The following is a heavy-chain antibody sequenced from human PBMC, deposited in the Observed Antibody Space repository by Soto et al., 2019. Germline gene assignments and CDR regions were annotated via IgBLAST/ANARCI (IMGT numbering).Heavy chain of an antibody. D-gene: IGHD5-12*01. Sequence: SETLSLTCTVSGGSISSSSYYWGWIRQPPRKGLEWIGRIYYSGSTYYNPFLKSRIPIFLNTSKKQFSLKPSSVTPADTDVYYCARTRSGYDLLDYWGQGTLVNVSS. J-gene: IGHJ4*02. CDR2: IYYSGST. CDR3: ARTRSGYDLLDY. CDR1: GGSISSSSYY. V-gene: IGHV4-39*01.